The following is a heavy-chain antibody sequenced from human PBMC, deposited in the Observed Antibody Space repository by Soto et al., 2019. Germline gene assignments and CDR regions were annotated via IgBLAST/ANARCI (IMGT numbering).Heavy chain of an antibody. D-gene: IGHD3-10*01. V-gene: IGHV6-1*01. CDR1: GDSVSSYSAA. CDR3: VRDRYSSSGWFDP. CDR2: TYYRSRFFS. J-gene: IGHJ5*02. Sequence: PSQTLSLTCVISGDSVSSYSAAWNWIRQSPSGSLEWLGRTYYRSRFFSDYAESVKSRIIINPDTSKNQFSLQLKSVTPEDTAVYYCVRDRYSSSGWFDPWGQGTPVTVSS.